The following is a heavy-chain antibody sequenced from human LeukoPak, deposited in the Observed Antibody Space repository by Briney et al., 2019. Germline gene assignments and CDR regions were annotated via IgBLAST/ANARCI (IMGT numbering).Heavy chain of an antibody. CDR1: GITFEDYS. J-gene: IGHJ5*02. Sequence: GGSLRLSCAASGITFEDYSMHWVRQAPGKGLEWVSAISGSGGSTYYADSVKGRFTISRDNSKNTLYLQMNSLRAEDTAVYYCAKNPNRLGYCSGGSCSGWFDPWGQGTLVTVSS. V-gene: IGHV3-23*01. CDR2: ISGSGGST. CDR3: AKNPNRLGYCSGGSCSGWFDP. D-gene: IGHD2-15*01.